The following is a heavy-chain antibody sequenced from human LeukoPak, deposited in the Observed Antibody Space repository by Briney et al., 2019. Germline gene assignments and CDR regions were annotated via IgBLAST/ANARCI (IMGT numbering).Heavy chain of an antibody. CDR3: ARYDSSYAKDAFDI. CDR1: GGSISSYY. Sequence: PSETLSLTCTVYGGSISSYYWSWIRQPPGKGLEWIGYIYYSGSTNYNPSLKSRVTISVDTSKNQFSLKLSSVTAADTAVYYCARYDSSYAKDAFDIWGQGTMVTVSS. V-gene: IGHV4-59*01. CDR2: IYYSGST. J-gene: IGHJ3*02. D-gene: IGHD2-2*01.